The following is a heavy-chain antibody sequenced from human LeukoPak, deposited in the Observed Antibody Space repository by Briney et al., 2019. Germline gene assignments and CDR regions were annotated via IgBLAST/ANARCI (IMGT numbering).Heavy chain of an antibody. V-gene: IGHV1-2*02. CDR1: GYTFTGYS. Sequence: ASVKVSCKASGYTFTGYSMHWVRQAPGQGLEWMGWINPNSGGTNYAQKFQGRVTVTRDTSINTAYIELSRLTSDGTAVYYCARGRSYDILTGYLFDHWGQGTLVTVSS. D-gene: IGHD3-9*01. J-gene: IGHJ4*02. CDR3: ARGRSYDILTGYLFDH. CDR2: INPNSGGT.